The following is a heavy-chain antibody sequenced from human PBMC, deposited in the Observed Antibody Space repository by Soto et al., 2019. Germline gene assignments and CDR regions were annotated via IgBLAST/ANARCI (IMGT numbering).Heavy chain of an antibody. Sequence: SETLSLTCTVSGGSISTYYWSWIRQPPGKGLEWIGYIYHSGSTYYNPSLKSRVTISVDRSKNQFSLKLSSVTAADTAVYYCARGGEGWFDPWGQGTLVTVSS. CDR2: IYHSGST. D-gene: IGHD2-21*01. V-gene: IGHV4-59*12. J-gene: IGHJ5*02. CDR3: ARGGEGWFDP. CDR1: GGSISTYY.